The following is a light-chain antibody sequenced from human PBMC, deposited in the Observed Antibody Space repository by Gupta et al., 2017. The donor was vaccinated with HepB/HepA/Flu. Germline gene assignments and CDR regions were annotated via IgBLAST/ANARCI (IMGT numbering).Light chain of an antibody. Sequence: DIVMTQSPDSLAVSLGERATINCKSSQSVLYSSNNKNYLAWYQQKPGQPPKLLIYWASTRESGVPDRFSGSGSGTDFTLTISSLQAEDVAVYYCQQYDNTPRTFGQGTTVEIK. CDR3: QQYDNTPRT. CDR2: WAS. V-gene: IGKV4-1*01. CDR1: QSVLYSSNNKNY. J-gene: IGKJ1*01.